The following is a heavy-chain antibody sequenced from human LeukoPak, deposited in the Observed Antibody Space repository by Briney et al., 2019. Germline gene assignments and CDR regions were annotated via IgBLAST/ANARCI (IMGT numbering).Heavy chain of an antibody. J-gene: IGHJ6*02. D-gene: IGHD3-9*01. CDR3: AREDYDILTGYYNLYYYYGMDV. CDR2: INHSGST. CDR1: GGSFSGYY. V-gene: IGHV4-34*01. Sequence: SETLSLTCAVYGGSFSGYYWSWIRQPPGKGLEWIGEINHSGSTNYNPSLKSRVTISVDTSKNQFSLKLSSVTAADTAVYYCAREDYDILTGYYNLYYYYGMDVWGQGTTVTVSS.